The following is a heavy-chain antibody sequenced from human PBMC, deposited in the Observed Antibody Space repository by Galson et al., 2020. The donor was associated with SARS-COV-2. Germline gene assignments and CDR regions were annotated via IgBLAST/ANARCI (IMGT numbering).Heavy chain of an antibody. V-gene: IGHV4-34*01. CDR2: INHSGST. CDR1: GGSFSGYY. Sequence: SETLSLTCAVYGGSFSGYYWRWIRQPPGKGLEWIGVINHSGSTNYNPSLKSRVTISVETTKNKFSLKLSYVIAADTAVYYCARGVLLWFGELLAGMYVGGHGTTVTVSS. D-gene: IGHD3-10*01. CDR3: ARGVLLWFGELLAGMYV. J-gene: IGHJ6*02.